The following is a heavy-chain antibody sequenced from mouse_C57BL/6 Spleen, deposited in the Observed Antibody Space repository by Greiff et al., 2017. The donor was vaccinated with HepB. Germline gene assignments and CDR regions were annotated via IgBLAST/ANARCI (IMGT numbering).Heavy chain of an antibody. CDR2: IDPSDSYT. J-gene: IGHJ2*01. D-gene: IGHD1-2*01. CDR1: GYTFTSYW. Sequence: QVQLQQPGAELVRPGPSVKLSCKASGYTFTSYWMHWVKQRPGQGLEWIGVIDPSDSYTNYNQKFKGKATLTVDTSSSTAYMQLSSLTSEDSAVYYCARGITTALYYFDYWGQGTTLTVSS. V-gene: IGHV1-59*01. CDR3: ARGITTALYYFDY.